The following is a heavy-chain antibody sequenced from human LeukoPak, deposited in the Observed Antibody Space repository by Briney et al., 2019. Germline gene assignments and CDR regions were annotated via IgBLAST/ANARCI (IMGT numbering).Heavy chain of an antibody. Sequence: SSETLSLTCAVSGDSISYHNYYWDWIRQPPGKGLEWIGTVYYTGNTYYNPSLKSRVAISVDTSKNQFSLKLSSVTAADTAVYYCARDREGSSPFDYWGQGTLVTVSS. V-gene: IGHV4-39*07. CDR3: ARDREGSSPFDY. CDR1: GDSISYHNYY. J-gene: IGHJ4*02. CDR2: VYYTGNT. D-gene: IGHD6-13*01.